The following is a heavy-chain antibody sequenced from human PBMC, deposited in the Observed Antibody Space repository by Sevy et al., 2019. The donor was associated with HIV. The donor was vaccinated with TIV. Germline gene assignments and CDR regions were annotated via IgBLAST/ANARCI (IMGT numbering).Heavy chain of an antibody. CDR2: ISSASSFI. CDR1: GFTFSGYS. Sequence: GGSLRLSCAASGFTFSGYSMNWVRQAPGKGLEWVSSISSASSFIYYADSVKGRFTISRDNAKNSLYLQMNSLRPEDTAVYYCAGDRGLGTSSYGMHVWGQGTTVTVSS. V-gene: IGHV3-21*01. CDR3: AGDRGLGTSSYGMHV. J-gene: IGHJ6*02. D-gene: IGHD3-9*01.